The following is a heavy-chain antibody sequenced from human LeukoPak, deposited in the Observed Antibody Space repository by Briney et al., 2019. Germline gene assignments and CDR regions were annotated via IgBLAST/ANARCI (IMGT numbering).Heavy chain of an antibody. CDR3: ARQRGGYKIYFDY. CDR2: IYYSGST. J-gene: IGHJ4*02. Sequence: SETLSLTCTVSGGSISSGGYYWSWIRQHPGKGLEWIGYIYYSGSTYYNPSLKSRVTISVDTSKNQFPLKLSSVTAADTAVYYCARQRGGYKIYFDYWGQGTLVTVSS. V-gene: IGHV4-31*03. CDR1: GGSISSGGYY. D-gene: IGHD5-24*01.